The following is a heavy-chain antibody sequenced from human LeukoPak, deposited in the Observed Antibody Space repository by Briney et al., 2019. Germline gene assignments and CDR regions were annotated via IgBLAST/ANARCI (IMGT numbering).Heavy chain of an antibody. CDR2: IIPIFGTA. V-gene: IGHV1-69*01. J-gene: IGHJ4*02. Sequence: SVKVSCKASGGTFSSYAISWVRQAPGQGLEWMGGIIPIFGTANYAQKFQGRVTITADESTSTAYMELSSLRSEDTAVYYCARLPHYGDYGDDYWGQGTLVTVSS. CDR3: ARLPHYGDYGDDY. CDR1: GGTFSSYA. D-gene: IGHD4-17*01.